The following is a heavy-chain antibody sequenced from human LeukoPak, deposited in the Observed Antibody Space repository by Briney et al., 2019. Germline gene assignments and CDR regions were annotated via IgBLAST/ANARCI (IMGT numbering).Heavy chain of an antibody. CDR3: ATVSNNWFDP. Sequence: SETLSLTCTVSGGSINNYYWSWIRQPAGKGLEWIGRIYTSGSTNYNPSLKSRVTISLDLSKNQFSLRLSSVTAADTAVYYCATVSNNWFDPWGQGTLVTVSS. J-gene: IGHJ5*02. CDR1: GGSINNYY. CDR2: IYTSGST. D-gene: IGHD2/OR15-2a*01. V-gene: IGHV4-4*07.